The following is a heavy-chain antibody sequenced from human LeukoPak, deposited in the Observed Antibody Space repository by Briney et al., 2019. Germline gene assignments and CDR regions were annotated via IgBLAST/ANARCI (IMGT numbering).Heavy chain of an antibody. CDR1: GGSISSYY. J-gene: IGHJ3*02. CDR2: IYTSGST. D-gene: IGHD3-22*01. CDR3: ARGRGYYYPDAFDI. Sequence: SETLSLTRTVSGGSISSYYWSWIRQPAGKGLEWIGRIYTSGSTNYNPSLKSRVTMSVDTSKNQFSLKLSSVTAADTAVYYCARGRGYYYPDAFDIWGQGTMVTVSS. V-gene: IGHV4-4*07.